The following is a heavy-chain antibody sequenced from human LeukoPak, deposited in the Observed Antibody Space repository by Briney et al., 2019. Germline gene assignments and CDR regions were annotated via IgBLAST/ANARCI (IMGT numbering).Heavy chain of an antibody. Sequence: GGSLRLSCAASGFTFSSYGMHWVRQAPGKGLEWVAFIRYDGSNKYYADSVKGRFTISRDNSKNTLYLQMNSPRAEDTAVYYCARRSGIAVAGAFDYWGQGTLVTVSS. CDR1: GFTFSSYG. D-gene: IGHD6-19*01. CDR2: IRYDGSNK. V-gene: IGHV3-30*02. J-gene: IGHJ4*02. CDR3: ARRSGIAVAGAFDY.